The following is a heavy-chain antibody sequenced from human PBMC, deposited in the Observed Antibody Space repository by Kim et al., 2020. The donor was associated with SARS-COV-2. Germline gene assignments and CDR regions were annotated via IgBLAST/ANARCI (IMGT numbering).Heavy chain of an antibody. CDR2: ITYDRSNE. V-gene: IGHV3-30-3*01. J-gene: IGHJ6*02. D-gene: IGHD6-19*01. CDR1: GFTFSSYA. Sequence: GGSLRLSCAASGFTFSSYAMHWVRQAPGKGLEWVAVITYDRSNEYYEDSVKGRCTISRDNSKNTLYLQMNSLRAEDTAVYYCATITSSSGWFYWVWGQGTTVTVSS. CDR3: ATITSSSGWFYWV.